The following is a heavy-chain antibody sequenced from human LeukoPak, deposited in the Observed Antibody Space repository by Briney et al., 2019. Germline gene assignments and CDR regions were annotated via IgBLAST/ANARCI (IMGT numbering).Heavy chain of an antibody. Sequence: GRSLRLSCEASGFTLSSYAMHWVRQAPGKGLEWVAVISYDGSNKYYADSVTGRFTIPRDNSKSTLYLQMSSLRAEDTAVYYCARAPRGQLNWFDPWGQGTLVTVSS. J-gene: IGHJ5*02. CDR2: ISYDGSNK. D-gene: IGHD1-1*01. CDR3: ARAPRGQLNWFDP. V-gene: IGHV3-30-3*01. CDR1: GFTLSSYA.